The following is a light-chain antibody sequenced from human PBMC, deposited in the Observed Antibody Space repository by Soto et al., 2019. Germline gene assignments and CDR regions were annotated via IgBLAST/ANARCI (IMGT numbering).Light chain of an antibody. Sequence: SYELTQPPSVSVSPGQTASITCSGDNLEDKYACWYQQKPGQSPVLVMYQDSKRPSGIPERFSGSNTGNTATLTIRGTQAMDEADYYCQARASSVVFGGGTKLTVL. V-gene: IGLV3-1*01. CDR3: QARASSVV. J-gene: IGLJ2*01. CDR1: NLEDKY. CDR2: QDS.